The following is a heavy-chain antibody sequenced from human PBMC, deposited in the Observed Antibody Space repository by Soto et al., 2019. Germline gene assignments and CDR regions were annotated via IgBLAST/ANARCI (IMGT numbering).Heavy chain of an antibody. Sequence: EGQLVESGGGLVQPGGSLRLSCQVSGFTFRSYWMTWVRRAPGKGLEWVANINLDGSEKYYVDAVKGRFTISRDNAKNSLHLDLRDPRANDTAVYYCARGAMAGNEVPGDWGQGTLVTVSS. D-gene: IGHD1-1*01. CDR3: ARGAMAGNEVPGD. J-gene: IGHJ1*01. CDR2: INLDGSEK. CDR1: GFTFRSYW. V-gene: IGHV3-7*05.